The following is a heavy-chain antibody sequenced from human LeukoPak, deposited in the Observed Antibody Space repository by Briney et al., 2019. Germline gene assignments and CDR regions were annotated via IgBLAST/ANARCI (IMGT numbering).Heavy chain of an antibody. Sequence: GASVKVSCKASGYTFTGYYMHWVRQAPGQGLDWMGWINPNSGGTNYAQKFQGRVTMTRDTSISTAYMELSRLRSDDTAVYYCARDGGYYDSSGYWGPHDAFDIWGQGTMVTVSS. CDR3: ARDGGYYDSSGYWGPHDAFDI. V-gene: IGHV1-2*02. D-gene: IGHD3-22*01. CDR2: INPNSGGT. CDR1: GYTFTGYY. J-gene: IGHJ3*02.